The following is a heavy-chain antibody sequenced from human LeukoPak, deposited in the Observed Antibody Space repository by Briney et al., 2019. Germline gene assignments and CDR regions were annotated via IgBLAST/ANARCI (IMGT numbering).Heavy chain of an antibody. J-gene: IGHJ4*02. D-gene: IGHD5-18*01. CDR3: AKDAGSNHGYASYFDY. CDR2: ISGNGGST. Sequence: PGGSLRLSCAASGFTFSNYAMSWVRQAPGNGLEWFSVISGNGGSTYYADSVKGRFTISRDNSKNTLYLQMSSLRAEDTAVYYCAKDAGSNHGYASYFDYWGQGTLVTVSS. CDR1: GFTFSNYA. V-gene: IGHV3-23*01.